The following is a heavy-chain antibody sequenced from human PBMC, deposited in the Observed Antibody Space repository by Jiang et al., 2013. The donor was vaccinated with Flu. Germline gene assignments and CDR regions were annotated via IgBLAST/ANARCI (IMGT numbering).Heavy chain of an antibody. CDR1: GFTFSSYE. CDR2: ISSSGSTI. J-gene: IGHJ3*02. D-gene: IGHD3-10*01. CDR3: ARDRGETDAFDI. V-gene: IGHV3-48*03. Sequence: GFTFSSYEMNWVRQAPGKGLEWVSYISSSGSTIYYADSVKGRFTISRDNAKNSLYLQMNSLRAEDTAVYYCARDRGETDAFDIWGQGTMVTVSS.